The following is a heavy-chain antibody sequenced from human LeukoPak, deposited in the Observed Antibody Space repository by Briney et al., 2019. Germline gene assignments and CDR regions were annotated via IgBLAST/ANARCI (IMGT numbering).Heavy chain of an antibody. Sequence: GGSLRLSCAASGFTFSSYWMSRVRQAPGKGLEWVANIKQDGSEKYYVDSVKGRFTISRDNAKNSLYLQMNSLRAEDTAVYYCARVRTGTYVFAFDIWGQGTMVTVSS. V-gene: IGHV3-7*05. D-gene: IGHD1-7*01. CDR2: IKQDGSEK. CDR3: ARVRTGTYVFAFDI. CDR1: GFTFSSYW. J-gene: IGHJ3*02.